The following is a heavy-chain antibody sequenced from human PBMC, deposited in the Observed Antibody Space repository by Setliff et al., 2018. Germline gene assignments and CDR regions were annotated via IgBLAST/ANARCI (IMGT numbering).Heavy chain of an antibody. Sequence: ASVKVSCKASGYTLSNSILSWVRQAPGQGLEWMGWISAYNGKTYFAQRFQDRITLTTDTSTNTGYLELRGLRSDDTAVYYCARAGVAAAGKKGVFEHWGQGTLVTVSS. CDR2: ISAYNGKT. V-gene: IGHV1-18*01. CDR3: ARAGVAAAGKKGVFEH. D-gene: IGHD6-13*01. CDR1: GYTLSNSI. J-gene: IGHJ4*02.